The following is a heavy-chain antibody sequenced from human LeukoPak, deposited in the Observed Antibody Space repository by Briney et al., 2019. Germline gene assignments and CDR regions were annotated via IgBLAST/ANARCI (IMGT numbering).Heavy chain of an antibody. CDR2: ISSSGSTI. CDR1: GFTFTSYS. V-gene: IGHV3-11*01. CDR3: AREVRSAHYFDY. Sequence: GGSLRLSCAASGFTFTSYSMSWVRQAPGKGLEWVSYISSSGSTIYYADSVKGRFTISRDNAKNSLYLQMNSLRAEDTAVYYCAREVRSAHYFDYWGQGTLVTVSS. J-gene: IGHJ4*02. D-gene: IGHD3-3*01.